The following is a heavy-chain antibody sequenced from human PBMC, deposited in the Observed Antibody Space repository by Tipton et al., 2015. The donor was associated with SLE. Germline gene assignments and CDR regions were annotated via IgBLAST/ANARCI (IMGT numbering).Heavy chain of an antibody. CDR2: INHSGST. J-gene: IGHJ6*02. CDR1: GGSFSGYY. V-gene: IGHV4-34*09. Sequence: TLSLTCAVYGGSFSGYYWSWIRQPPGKGLEWIGEINHSGSTNYNPSLKSRVTISVDTSKNQFSLKLSSATAADTAVYYCARAADMDVWGQGTTVTVSS. CDR3: ARAADMDV.